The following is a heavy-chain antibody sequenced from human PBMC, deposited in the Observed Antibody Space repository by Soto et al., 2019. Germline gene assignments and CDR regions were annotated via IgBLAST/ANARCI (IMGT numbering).Heavy chain of an antibody. CDR2: SSSSSRYT. CDR3: ARASGRDRYFDL. J-gene: IGHJ2*01. D-gene: IGHD2-15*01. Sequence: QVQLVESGGDLVKPGGSLRLSCAASGFTFSDYYMNWIRQAPGKGLEWGSYSSSSSRYTNSADSVKGRFNISRDNAKNSLFLQKNSLRAEDTAVYYCARASGRDRYFDLWGRGTLVTVSS. V-gene: IGHV3-11*05. CDR1: GFTFSDYY.